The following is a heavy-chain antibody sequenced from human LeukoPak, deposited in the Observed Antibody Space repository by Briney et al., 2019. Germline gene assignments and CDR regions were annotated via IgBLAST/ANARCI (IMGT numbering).Heavy chain of an antibody. V-gene: IGHV3-49*04. J-gene: IGHJ4*02. CDR3: TRDEVGYSFGKAFDY. CDR2: IRSKAFGGTT. Sequence: GGSLRLSCTASGFTFGDYAMSWVRQAPGKGLEWVGFIRSKAFGGTTEFAASVKGRFTISRDDSKSIAYLQMNSLKTEDTALYYCTRDEVGYSFGKAFDYWGQGTLVTVSS. CDR1: GFTFGDYA. D-gene: IGHD5-18*01.